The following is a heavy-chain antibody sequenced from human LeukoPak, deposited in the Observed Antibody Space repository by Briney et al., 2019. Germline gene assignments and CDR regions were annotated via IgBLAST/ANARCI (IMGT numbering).Heavy chain of an antibody. Sequence: GASVRVSCKASRYTFTSYDINWVRQATGQGLEWMGWMNPNSGNTGYAQKFQGRVTMTRNTSISTAYMELSSLRSEDTAMYYCARGASIVATKYYYGMDVWGQGTTVTVSS. D-gene: IGHD5-12*01. J-gene: IGHJ6*02. CDR2: MNPNSGNT. CDR3: ARGASIVATKYYYGMDV. V-gene: IGHV1-8*01. CDR1: RYTFTSYD.